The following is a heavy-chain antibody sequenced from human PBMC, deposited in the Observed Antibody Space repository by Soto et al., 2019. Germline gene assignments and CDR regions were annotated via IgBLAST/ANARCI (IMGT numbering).Heavy chain of an antibody. CDR3: ARHVLLPSSKXXXXXX. V-gene: IGHV1-69*08. D-gene: IGHD3-10*01. CDR2: IIPKHGTA. J-gene: IGHJ6*03. Sequence: QGQLVQSGAEVKKPGSSVKVSCTASEGTFSAYTINWVRQAPGQRLEWMARIIPKHGTATYAEKFQGRAATTXXXXTXXXXXXXXXXXXXXXAVYYCARHVLLPSSKXXXXXXWGKXTTV. CDR1: EGTFSAYT.